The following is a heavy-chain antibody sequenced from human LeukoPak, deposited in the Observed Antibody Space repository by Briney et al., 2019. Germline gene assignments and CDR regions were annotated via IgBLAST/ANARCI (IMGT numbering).Heavy chain of an antibody. V-gene: IGHV3-53*01. Sequence: PGGSLRLSCAASGFTVSSNYMSWVRQAPGKGLGWVSVIYSGGSTYYADSVKGRFTISRDNSKNTLYLQMNSLRAEDTAVYYCARGGGDLAYCGGDCFSDAFDIWGQGTMVTVSS. CDR2: IYSGGST. CDR1: GFTVSSNY. D-gene: IGHD2-21*02. CDR3: ARGGGDLAYCGGDCFSDAFDI. J-gene: IGHJ3*02.